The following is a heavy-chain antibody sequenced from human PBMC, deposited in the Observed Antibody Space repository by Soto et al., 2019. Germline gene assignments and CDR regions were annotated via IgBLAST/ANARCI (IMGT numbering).Heavy chain of an antibody. CDR3: ATTIAAAGGYYFDY. D-gene: IGHD6-13*01. J-gene: IGHJ4*02. CDR2: INNNGGST. CDR1: GFTFSSYA. Sequence: GGSLRLSCAASGFTFSSYAMHWVRQAPGKGLEYVSTINNNGGSTYYANSVKGRFTISRDNSKNTLYLQMGSLRAEDMAVYYCATTIAAAGGYYFDYWGQGTLVTVSS. V-gene: IGHV3-64*01.